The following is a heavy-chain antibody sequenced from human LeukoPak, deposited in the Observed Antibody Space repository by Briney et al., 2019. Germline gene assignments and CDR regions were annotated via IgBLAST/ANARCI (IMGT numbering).Heavy chain of an antibody. D-gene: IGHD4-17*01. J-gene: IGHJ4*02. Sequence: GGSLRLSCAASGFTFSSYAMSWVRQAPGKGLEWVSAISGGGGSTYYADSVKGRFTISRDNSKNTLYLQMNSLRAEDTAVYYCAKDRYMTTTNYYFDYWGQGTLVTVSS. V-gene: IGHV3-23*01. CDR2: ISGGGGST. CDR3: AKDRYMTTTNYYFDY. CDR1: GFTFSSYA.